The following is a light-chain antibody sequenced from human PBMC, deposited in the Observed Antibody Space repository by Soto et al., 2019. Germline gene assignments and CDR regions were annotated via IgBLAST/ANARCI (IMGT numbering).Light chain of an antibody. CDR2: GAS. CDR1: QSLRPTY. CDR3: QQYGSLSWT. Sequence: EVVLTQSPDTLSLSPGETATLSCRASQSLRPTYVAWYQQKPGQAPRLLIYGASFRATDIPNRFSGRGSGTDFTLSISRLEPEDFAVYYCQQYGSLSWTFGQGTKVEIK. V-gene: IGKV3-20*01. J-gene: IGKJ1*01.